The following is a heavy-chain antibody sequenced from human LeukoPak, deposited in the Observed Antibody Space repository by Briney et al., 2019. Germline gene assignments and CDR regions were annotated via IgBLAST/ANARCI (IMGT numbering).Heavy chain of an antibody. CDR2: ISAYNGNT. CDR1: GYTFTSYG. J-gene: IGHJ4*02. Sequence: ASVKVSCKASGYTFTSYGISWVRQAPGQGLEWMGWISAYNGNTNYAQKLQGRVTMTTDTSTSTAYMELRSLRSDDTAVYYCARSKLTYDFWSGSLYYFDYWGQGTLVTVSS. D-gene: IGHD3-3*01. V-gene: IGHV1-18*01. CDR3: ARSKLTYDFWSGSLYYFDY.